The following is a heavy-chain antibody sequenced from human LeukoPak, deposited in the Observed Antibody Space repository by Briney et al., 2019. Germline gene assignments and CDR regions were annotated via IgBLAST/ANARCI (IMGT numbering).Heavy chain of an antibody. CDR1: GGSFSGYY. D-gene: IGHD3-22*01. CDR3: ASNRYYYDSSGYYDY. V-gene: IGHV4-34*01. J-gene: IGHJ4*02. CDR2: INHSGST. Sequence: SETLSLTCAVYGGSFSGYYWSWIRQPPGKGLEWIGEINHSGSTNYNPSLKSRVTISVDTSKNHFSLKLSSVTAADTAVYYCASNRYYYDSSGYYDYWGQGTLVTVSS.